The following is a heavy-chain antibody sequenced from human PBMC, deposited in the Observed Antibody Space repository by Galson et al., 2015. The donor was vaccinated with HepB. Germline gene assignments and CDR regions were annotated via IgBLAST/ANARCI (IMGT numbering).Heavy chain of an antibody. CDR1: GFTFSSYS. CDR3: ARGKAQLEGGYMDV. J-gene: IGHJ6*03. CDR2: ISSSSSTI. Sequence: SLRLSCAASGFTFSSYSMNWVRQAPGKGLEWVSYISSSSSTIYYADSVKGRFTISRGNAKNSLYLQMNSLRAEDTAVYYCARGKAQLEGGYMDVWGKGTTVTVSS. V-gene: IGHV3-48*01. D-gene: IGHD1-1*01.